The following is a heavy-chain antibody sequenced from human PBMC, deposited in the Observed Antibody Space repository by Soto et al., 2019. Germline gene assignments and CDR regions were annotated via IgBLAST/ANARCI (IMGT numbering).Heavy chain of an antibody. D-gene: IGHD2-2*01. V-gene: IGHV4-31*03. CDR1: GASVSSGDYY. CDR3: ARNLPAATTEVVFDY. Sequence: QVQLQESGPGLVKPSQTLSLTCTVSGASVSSGDYYWSWIRQHPGKGLEWLGYIHTSGSPFYNPSLKRRVSISVDTSKKQSSVILKSVTAASAAVYYSARNLPAATTEVVFDYWGQGTLVTVSS. J-gene: IGHJ4*02. CDR2: IHTSGSP.